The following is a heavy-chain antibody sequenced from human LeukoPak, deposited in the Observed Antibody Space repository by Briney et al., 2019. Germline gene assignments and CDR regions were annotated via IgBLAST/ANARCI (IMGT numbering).Heavy chain of an antibody. CDR2: SQTTKPNSCTT. V-gene: IGHV3-72*01. J-gene: IGHJ4*02. Sequence: GGSLRLSCAASGFAITDHHMDWVRQAPGKGMEWVGRSQTTKPNSCTTEYAASVKGRFTISRDDSKNSLYLQLKNLKTEDTAGYYCGRVVTTSRGWYHFDNWGQGTLVTVSS. CDR3: GRVVTTSRGWYHFDN. D-gene: IGHD6-19*01. CDR1: GFAITDHH.